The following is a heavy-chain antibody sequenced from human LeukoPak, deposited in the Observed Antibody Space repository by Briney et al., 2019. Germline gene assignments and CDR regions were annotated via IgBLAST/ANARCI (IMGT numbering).Heavy chain of an antibody. J-gene: IGHJ4*02. CDR3: AKDLSEDTLWGMVQGVIIGY. V-gene: IGHV3-23*01. D-gene: IGHD3-10*01. CDR2: ISGSCCST. Sequence: GVSLRLSCAASGFTFSSYAMSWVRQAPGKGLEWVSAISGSCCSTYYADSVKGRFTISRDNSKNTLYLQKNSLRAEDTAVYYCAKDLSEDTLWGMVQGVIIGYWGQGTLVTVSS. CDR1: GFTFSSYA.